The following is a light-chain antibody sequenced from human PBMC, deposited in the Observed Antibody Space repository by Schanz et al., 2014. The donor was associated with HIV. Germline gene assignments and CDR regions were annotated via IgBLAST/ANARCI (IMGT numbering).Light chain of an antibody. CDR1: NSDIDFDYY. Sequence: QSALTQPASVSGSPGQSITISCTGPNSDIDFDYYVSWFQQHPGKAPQLMISDDSRRPSGVSNRFSGSKSDNTASLTISALQPEDEADYYCISYTSDTVLFGGGTQLTVL. CDR3: ISYTSDTVL. J-gene: IGLJ2*01. CDR2: DDS. V-gene: IGLV2-14*03.